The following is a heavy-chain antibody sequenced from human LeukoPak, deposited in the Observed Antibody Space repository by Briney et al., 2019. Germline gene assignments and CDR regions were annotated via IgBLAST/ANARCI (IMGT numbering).Heavy chain of an antibody. V-gene: IGHV1-2*02. CDR2: INPNSGGT. CDR3: ARYILTDYYYYGMDV. Sequence: ASVKVSCKASGYTFTCYYMNWVRQAPGQGLEWMGWINPNSGGTNYAQKFQGRVTMPRDTSISTAYMELSRLRSDDTAVYYCARYILTDYYYYGMDVWGQGTTVTVSS. CDR1: GYTFTCYY. D-gene: IGHD3-9*01. J-gene: IGHJ6*02.